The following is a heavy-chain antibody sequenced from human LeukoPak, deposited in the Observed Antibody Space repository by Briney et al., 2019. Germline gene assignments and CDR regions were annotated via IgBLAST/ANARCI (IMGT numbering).Heavy chain of an antibody. J-gene: IGHJ3*02. Sequence: GGSLRLSCAASGFTVTSNYMSWVRQAPGKGLEWVSVLYSGGSTYYADSVEGRFTISRDNSENTLYLQMNSLRAEDTAVYYCARERIKSFDIWGQGIMVTASS. CDR2: LYSGGST. D-gene: IGHD2-15*01. V-gene: IGHV3-66*01. CDR3: ARERIKSFDI. CDR1: GFTVTSNY.